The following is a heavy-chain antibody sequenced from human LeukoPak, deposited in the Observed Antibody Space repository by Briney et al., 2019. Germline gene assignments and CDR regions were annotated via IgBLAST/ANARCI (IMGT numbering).Heavy chain of an antibody. CDR1: GFTFSSYS. CDR2: ISSSSSYI. J-gene: IGHJ3*02. CDR3: ARERSPHYYDSSGPLGDI. D-gene: IGHD3-22*01. V-gene: IGHV3-21*01. Sequence: PGGSLRLSCAASGFTFSSYSMNWVRQAPGKGLEWVSSISSSSSYIYYANSVKGRFTISRDNAKNSLYLQMNSLRAEDTAVYYCARERSPHYYDSSGPLGDIWGQGTMVTVSS.